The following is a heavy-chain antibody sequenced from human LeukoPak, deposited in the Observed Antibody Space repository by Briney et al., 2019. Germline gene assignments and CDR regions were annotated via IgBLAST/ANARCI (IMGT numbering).Heavy chain of an antibody. CDR2: IYHSGST. CDR1: GYAISRGYY. D-gene: IGHD2-15*01. Sequence: SETLSLTCTVSGYAISRGYYWGWIRQPPGKGLEWIESIYHSGSTCYSPSLNSRVTISVDTSQNQFSLKLSSVTAVDTAVYYCARVYCSGGSCYSARGNYYYYYMDVWGKGTTVTVSS. CDR3: ARVYCSGGSCYSARGNYYYYYMDV. J-gene: IGHJ6*03. V-gene: IGHV4-38-2*02.